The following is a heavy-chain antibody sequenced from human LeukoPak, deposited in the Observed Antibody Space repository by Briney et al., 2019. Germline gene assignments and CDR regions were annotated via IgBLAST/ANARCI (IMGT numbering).Heavy chain of an antibody. CDR1: GFTFSSYE. J-gene: IGHJ6*02. V-gene: IGHV3-48*03. CDR3: ARSLIPLGVDV. Sequence: TGGSLRLSCAASGFTFSSYEVIWVRQAPGKGLEWVSYMSSSGTTIHYVDSVKGRFRNSRDNAKNTVYLEMNSLRSEDTAVYYCARSLIPLGVDVWGQGTTVTVSS. CDR2: MSSSGTTI. D-gene: IGHD2-21*01.